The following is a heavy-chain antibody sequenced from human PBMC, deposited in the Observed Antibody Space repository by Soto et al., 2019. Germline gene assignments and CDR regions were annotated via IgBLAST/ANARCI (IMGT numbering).Heavy chain of an antibody. J-gene: IGHJ4*02. CDR3: AKGVIFPGYSSGWYLAY. CDR2: ISGSGGST. CDR1: GFTFSSYA. V-gene: IGHV3-23*01. D-gene: IGHD6-19*01. Sequence: EVQLLESGGGLVQPGGSLRLSCAASGFTFSSYAMSWVRQAPGKGLEWVSAISGSGGSTYYADSVKGRFTISRDNSKNTLYRQMNSLRAEDTAVYYCAKGVIFPGYSSGWYLAYWGQGTLVTVSS.